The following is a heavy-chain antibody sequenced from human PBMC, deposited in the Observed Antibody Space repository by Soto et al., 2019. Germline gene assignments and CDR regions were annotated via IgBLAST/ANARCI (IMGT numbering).Heavy chain of an antibody. CDR2: IDYSGST. J-gene: IGHJ4*02. D-gene: IGHD3-3*01. Sequence: QLQLQESGPGLVKPSETLSLTCTVDGGCSSSSSYYWFWIRQPPGKGLEWIGSIDYSGSTYYNPSLKSRVTRCVDTSKNQFSLKLSSVTAADTAVDYCASSTSVTIWTPFDYWGQGTLVTVSS. V-gene: IGHV4-39*01. CDR3: ASSTSVTIWTPFDY. CDR1: GGCSSSSSYY.